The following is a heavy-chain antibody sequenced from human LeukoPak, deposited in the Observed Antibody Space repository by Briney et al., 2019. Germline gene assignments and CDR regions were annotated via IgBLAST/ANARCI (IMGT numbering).Heavy chain of an antibody. CDR2: ISYDGSNE. V-gene: IGHV3-30*18. Sequence: GGSLRLSCAASGFTFSNYGMHWVRQAPGKGLEWVAVISYDGSNEYYADSVKGRFTISRDNSKNTLSLQMNSLRAEDTAVYYCAKVPIPYSSGWYADYWGQGTLVTVSS. CDR1: GFTFSNYG. J-gene: IGHJ4*02. CDR3: AKVPIPYSSGWYADY. D-gene: IGHD6-19*01.